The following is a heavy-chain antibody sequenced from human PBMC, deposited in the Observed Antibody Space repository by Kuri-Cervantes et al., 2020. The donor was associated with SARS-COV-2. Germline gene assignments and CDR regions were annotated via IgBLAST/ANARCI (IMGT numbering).Heavy chain of an antibody. CDR2: IYSGGST. D-gene: IGHD6-19*01. V-gene: IGHV3-53*01. CDR1: GFTVSSNY. CDR3: ASQQWLARYYYGMDV. J-gene: IGHJ6*02. Sequence: GESLKISCAASGFTVSSNYMSWVRQAPGKGLEWVSVIYSGGSTYYADSVKGRFTTSRDNSKNTLYLQMNSLRAEDTAVYYCASQQWLARYYYGMDVWGQGTMVTVSS.